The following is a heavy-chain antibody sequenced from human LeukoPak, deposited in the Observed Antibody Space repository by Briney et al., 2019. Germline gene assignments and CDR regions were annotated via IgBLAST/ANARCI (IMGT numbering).Heavy chain of an antibody. J-gene: IGHJ4*02. Sequence: GGSLRLSCAASGFTFEDYAMHWVRQAPGKGPEWVSLISGDGGSTYYAGSVKGRFTISRDNSKNSLYLQMNSLRTEDTAFYYCAKDLGQLWLFDYWGQGTLVTVSS. CDR3: AKDLGQLWLFDY. V-gene: IGHV3-43*02. CDR1: GFTFEDYA. CDR2: ISGDGGST. D-gene: IGHD5-18*01.